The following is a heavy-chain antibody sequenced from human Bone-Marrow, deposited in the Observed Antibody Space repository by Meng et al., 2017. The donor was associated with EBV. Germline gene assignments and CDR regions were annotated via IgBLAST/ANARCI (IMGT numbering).Heavy chain of an antibody. V-gene: IGHV3-74*01. CDR2: LNEDGGVT. CDR3: SRDLAGADDY. D-gene: IGHD1-14*01. Sequence: VQAVGSLGALFHPVGLLGPSCAAAGFPFSRYWMHWVRQAPGQGLMWVSRLNEDGGVTDYADSVKGRFTISRDNARNTLYLQMNNLRAEDTATYFCSRDLAGADDYWGQGTLVTVSS. CDR1: GFPFSRYW. J-gene: IGHJ4*02.